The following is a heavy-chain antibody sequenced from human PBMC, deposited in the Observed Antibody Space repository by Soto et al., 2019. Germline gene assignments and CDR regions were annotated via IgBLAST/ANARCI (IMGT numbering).Heavy chain of an antibody. CDR1: GGTFSSYA. Sequence: SVKVSCKASGGTFSSYAISWVRQAPGQGLEWMGGIIPIFGTANYAQKFQGRVTITADESTSTAYMELSSLRSEDTAVYYCAREGPRERSAFDIWGQGTMVTVSS. CDR2: IIPIFGTA. D-gene: IGHD1-26*01. CDR3: AREGPRERSAFDI. J-gene: IGHJ3*02. V-gene: IGHV1-69*13.